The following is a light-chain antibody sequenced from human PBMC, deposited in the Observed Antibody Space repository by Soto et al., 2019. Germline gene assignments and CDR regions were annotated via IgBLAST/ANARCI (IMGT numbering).Light chain of an antibody. J-gene: IGKJ2*01. CDR2: GAS. Sequence: EIVLTQSPGTLSLSPGERATLSCRASQSVSSSYLAWYQQKPGPAPRLLIYGASGRATGIPDRFSGSGSGTDFTLTISRLEPEDSAVYSCQQYGSSPPNTFGQGTKLEIK. CDR3: QQYGSSPPNT. CDR1: QSVSSSY. V-gene: IGKV3-20*01.